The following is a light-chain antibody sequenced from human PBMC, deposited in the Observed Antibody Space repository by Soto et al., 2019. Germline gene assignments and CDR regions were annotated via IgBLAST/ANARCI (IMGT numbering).Light chain of an antibody. CDR3: QQYNSYPWT. CDR1: QSVLSSSNNKNY. J-gene: IGKJ1*01. Sequence: DIVMTQSPDSLSVSLGERATINCKSSQSVLSSSNNKNYLAWYQQKPGQPPKVVIYWASTRGSGVPSRFSGSRSGTEFTLTISSLQPDDFATYFCQQYNSYPWTFGQGTKGDIK. V-gene: IGKV4-1*01. CDR2: WAS.